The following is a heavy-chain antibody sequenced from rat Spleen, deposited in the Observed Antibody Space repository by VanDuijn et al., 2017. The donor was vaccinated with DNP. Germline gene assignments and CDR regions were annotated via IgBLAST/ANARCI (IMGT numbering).Heavy chain of an antibody. J-gene: IGHJ4*01. Sequence: EVRLVESGGGLVQPGRSLKLSCAASGFTFSDYNMAWVRQAPGKGLEWLASITSNGGATYHLDSVKGRFTIPRDDAQDTLYPQMNSLRSEDTATYYCARVGDLHDGGDGDVLDAWGQGTSGTVSS. CDR3: ARVGDLHDGGDGDVLDA. V-gene: IGHV5-22*01. CDR1: GFTFSDYN. CDR2: ITSNGGAT. D-gene: IGHD1-12*02.